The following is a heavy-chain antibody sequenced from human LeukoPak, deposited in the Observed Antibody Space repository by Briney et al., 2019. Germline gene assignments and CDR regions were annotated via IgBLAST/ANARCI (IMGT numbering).Heavy chain of an antibody. CDR1: GYTFTSYG. CDR3: AKGRGLLVRDAFDI. J-gene: IGHJ3*02. Sequence: VASVKVSCKASGYTFTSYGISWVRQAPGQGLEWMGWISAYNGNTNYAQELQGRVTMTTDTSTSTAYMELRSLRSDDTAVYYCAKGRGLLVRDAFDIWGQGTMVTVSS. CDR2: ISAYNGNT. V-gene: IGHV1-18*01. D-gene: IGHD6-13*01.